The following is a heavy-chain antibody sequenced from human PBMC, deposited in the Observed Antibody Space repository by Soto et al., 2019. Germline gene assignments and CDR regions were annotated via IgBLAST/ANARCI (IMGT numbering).Heavy chain of an antibody. V-gene: IGHV5-51*01. Sequence: GESLKISCKGSGYSFTSYWIGWVRQMPGKGLEWMGIIYPGDSDTRYSPSFQGQVTISADKSISTAYPQWSSLKASDTAMYYCASRARSSSHYYGMDVWGQGTTVTVSS. CDR3: ASRARSSSHYYGMDV. J-gene: IGHJ6*02. D-gene: IGHD6-6*01. CDR2: IYPGDSDT. CDR1: GYSFTSYW.